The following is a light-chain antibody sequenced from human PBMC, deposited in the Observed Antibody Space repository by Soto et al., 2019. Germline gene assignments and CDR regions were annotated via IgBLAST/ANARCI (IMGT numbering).Light chain of an antibody. V-gene: IGLV2-8*01. CDR3: SSYAGSLYV. CDR2: EVS. J-gene: IGLJ1*01. Sequence: QPVLTQPPSASGSPGQSVTISCTGTSSDVGGYNFVSWYQQHPGKAPKLLIDEVSKRPSGVPDRFSGSKSGNTASLTVSGLQAEDEADYYCSSYAGSLYVFGTGTKLTVL. CDR1: SSDVGGYNF.